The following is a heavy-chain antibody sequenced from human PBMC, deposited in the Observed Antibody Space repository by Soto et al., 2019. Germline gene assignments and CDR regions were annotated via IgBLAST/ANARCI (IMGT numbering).Heavy chain of an antibody. Sequence: EVQLVQSGAQVKRPGESLRISCQHFGDSFSKYWIAWVRQMPAKGLEWMGIVYPSNSDTLYGPSFQGQVTISADKSINPAYLQWSSLKATDTAMYYCARRAYSGSELTDSWGQGTLVTVSA. CDR1: GDSFSKYW. CDR2: VYPSNSDT. CDR3: ARRAYSGSELTDS. D-gene: IGHD3-10*01. V-gene: IGHV5-51*03. J-gene: IGHJ4*02.